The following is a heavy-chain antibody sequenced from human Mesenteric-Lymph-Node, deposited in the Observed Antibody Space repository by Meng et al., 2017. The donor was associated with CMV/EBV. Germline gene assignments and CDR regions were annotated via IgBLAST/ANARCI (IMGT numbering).Heavy chain of an antibody. CDR2: ISSDGGTT. D-gene: IGHD2-2*01. CDR1: GFTFYTYA. CDR3: ASPGYCRGTNCDGVAYGLDV. V-gene: IGHV3-23*01. J-gene: IGHJ6*02. Sequence: GESLKISCAASGFTFYTYAMTWVRQAPQKGLEWVSAISSDGGTTYYADSVKGRFTISRDNSRKTLYLQMNTLRAEDTAVYYCASPGYCRGTNCDGVAYGLDVWGQGTTVTVSS.